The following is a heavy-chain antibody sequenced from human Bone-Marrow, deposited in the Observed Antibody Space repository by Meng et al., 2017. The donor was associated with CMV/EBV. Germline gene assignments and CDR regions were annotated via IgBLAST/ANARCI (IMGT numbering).Heavy chain of an antibody. V-gene: IGHV3-7*01. J-gene: IGHJ4*02. Sequence: LSLTCAASGFTFSSYWMSWVRQAPGKGLEWVANIKQDGSEKYYVDSVKGRFTISRDNAKNSLYLQMNSLRAEDTAVYYCARDPLASYLDYWGQGTLVTVSS. CDR1: GFTFSSYW. CDR3: ARDPLASYLDY. CDR2: IKQDGSEK.